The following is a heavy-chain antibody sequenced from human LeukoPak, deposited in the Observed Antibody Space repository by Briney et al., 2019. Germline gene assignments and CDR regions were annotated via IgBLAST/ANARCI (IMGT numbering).Heavy chain of an antibody. Sequence: ASVKVSCKASGYTFTSYGISWVRQAPGQGLEWMGWISAYNGNTNYAQKLQGRVTTTTDTSTSTAYMELRSLRSDDTAVYYCARARQLDPYFDYWGQGTLVTVSS. J-gene: IGHJ4*02. V-gene: IGHV1-18*01. CDR2: ISAYNGNT. CDR1: GYTFTSYG. D-gene: IGHD6-13*01. CDR3: ARARQLDPYFDY.